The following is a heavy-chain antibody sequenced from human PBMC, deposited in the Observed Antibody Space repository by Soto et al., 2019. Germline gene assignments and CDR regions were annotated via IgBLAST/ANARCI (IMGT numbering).Heavy chain of an antibody. Sequence: SATLSLTCTVSGGSISSYYWSWIRRPPGKGLEWIGYIYYSGSTNYNPSLKSRVTISVDTSKNQFSLKLSSVTAADTAVYYCARLEYQGLVVVAATADAFDIWGQGTMVTVSS. J-gene: IGHJ3*02. CDR1: GGSISSYY. CDR3: ARLEYQGLVVVAATADAFDI. V-gene: IGHV4-59*08. CDR2: IYYSGST. D-gene: IGHD2-15*01.